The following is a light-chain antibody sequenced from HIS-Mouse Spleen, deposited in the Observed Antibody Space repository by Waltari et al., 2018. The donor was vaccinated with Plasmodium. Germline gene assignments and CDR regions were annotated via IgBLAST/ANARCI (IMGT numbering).Light chain of an antibody. Sequence: AIQLTQSPSSLSASVGDRVTITCRASQGISSALAWNQQKPGKAPKLLIYDASSLESGVPARFSGSGSGTDFTLTISSLQPEDFATYYCQQFNSYPRYTFGQGTKLEIK. CDR3: QQFNSYPRYT. J-gene: IGKJ2*01. CDR1: QGISSA. V-gene: IGKV1-13*02. CDR2: DAS.